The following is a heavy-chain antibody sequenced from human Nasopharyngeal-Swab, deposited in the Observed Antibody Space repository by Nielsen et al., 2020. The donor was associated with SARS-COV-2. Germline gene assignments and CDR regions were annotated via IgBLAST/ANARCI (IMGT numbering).Heavy chain of an antibody. D-gene: IGHD4-17*01. J-gene: IGHJ4*02. CDR3: ARGMTTVTL. V-gene: IGHV3-9*01. CDR2: ISRNSGSI. Sequence: SLKISCAASGFTFDDYAMHWVRQAPGKGLEWVSGISRNSGSIGYADSVKGRFTISRDNAKNSLYLQMNSLRAEDTALYYCARGMTTVTLWGQGTLVTVSS. CDR1: GFTFDDYA.